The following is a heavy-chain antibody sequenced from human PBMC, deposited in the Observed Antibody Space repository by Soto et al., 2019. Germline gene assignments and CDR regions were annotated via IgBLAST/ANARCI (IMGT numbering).Heavy chain of an antibody. Sequence: QVQLVEYGGGVVQPGRSLRLSCATSGFTFSTFSMHWVRQAPGKGLEWVAHISYDGSEKDYADSVKGRFTISRDNSENTLFLQMNSLSSEDNGGYYCARGPESGDFWGQGNLVTVTS. CDR3: ARGPESGDF. D-gene: IGHD1-26*01. V-gene: IGHV3-30*04. CDR2: ISYDGSEK. J-gene: IGHJ4*02. CDR1: GFTFSTFS.